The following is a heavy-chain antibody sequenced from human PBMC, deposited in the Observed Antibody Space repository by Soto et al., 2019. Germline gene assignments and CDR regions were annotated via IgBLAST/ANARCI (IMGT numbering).Heavy chain of an antibody. CDR3: AHSSSLPAALHRWFDP. Sequence: QITLKESGPTLVKPTQTLTLTCTFSGFSLSTSGVGVGWIRQPPGKALEWLALIYWDDDKRYSPSLKSRLTITKDTSKNQVVLTMTNIDPVDTATYYCAHSSSLPAALHRWFDPWGQGTLVTVSS. V-gene: IGHV2-5*02. CDR2: IYWDDDK. J-gene: IGHJ5*02. CDR1: GFSLSTSGVG. D-gene: IGHD2-2*01.